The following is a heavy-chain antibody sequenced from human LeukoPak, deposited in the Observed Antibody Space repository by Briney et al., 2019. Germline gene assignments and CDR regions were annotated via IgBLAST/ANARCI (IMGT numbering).Heavy chain of an antibody. D-gene: IGHD3-22*01. J-gene: IGHJ3*02. CDR2: IYSGGST. V-gene: IGHV3-66*01. CDR1: GFTVSSNY. Sequence: PGGSLRLSCVASGFTVSSNYMSWVRQAPGKGLEWVSVIYSGGSTYYADSVKGRFTISRDNSKNTLFLQMNSLRAEDTAVYYCARAPAQNYYDSSAYYPGGAFDIWGQGTMVTVSS. CDR3: ARAPAQNYYDSSAYYPGGAFDI.